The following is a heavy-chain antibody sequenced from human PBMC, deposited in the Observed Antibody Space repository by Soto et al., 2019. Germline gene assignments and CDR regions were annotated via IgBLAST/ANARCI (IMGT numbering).Heavy chain of an antibody. Sequence: GGSLRLSCAASGFSFDDYAMTWVRQAAGKGLEWVSATSGSGDNTYYADSVKGRFTISRDNSKNTLYLQLNSLRAEDTAVYYCAKVITMVRGVIIKGSYYYGMDVWGQGTTVTVS. V-gene: IGHV3-23*01. CDR2: TSGSGDNT. CDR3: AKVITMVRGVIIKGSYYYGMDV. CDR1: GFSFDDYA. D-gene: IGHD3-10*01. J-gene: IGHJ6*02.